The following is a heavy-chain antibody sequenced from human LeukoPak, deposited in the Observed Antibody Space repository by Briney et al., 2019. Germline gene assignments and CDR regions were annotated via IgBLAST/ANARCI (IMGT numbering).Heavy chain of an antibody. CDR1: GFTFSSYG. CDR2: IWYDGSNK. CDR3: ARGWIQLWLMDY. Sequence: GGSLRLSCAASGFTFSSYGMHWVRQAPGKGLEWVAVIWYDGSNKYYADSVKGRFTISRDNSKNTLYLQMNSLRAEDTAVYYCARGWIQLWLMDYWGQGTLVTVSS. D-gene: IGHD5-18*01. V-gene: IGHV3-33*01. J-gene: IGHJ4*02.